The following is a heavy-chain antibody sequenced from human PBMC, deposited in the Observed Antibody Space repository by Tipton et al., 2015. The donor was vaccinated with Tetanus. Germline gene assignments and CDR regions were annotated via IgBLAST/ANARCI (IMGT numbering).Heavy chain of an antibody. CDR3: ATSGIVGSVYRVDY. V-gene: IGHV3-15*07. CDR1: GLFFKNAW. D-gene: IGHD1-26*01. Sequence: SLRLSCATSGLFFKNAWMNWVRQAPGKGLEWVGRIKSKTDGRTTDYAARVKARFSISRDDSKNTLVLQMNSIKTEDTAVYYCATSGIVGSVYRVDYWGQGTLVVVSS. J-gene: IGHJ4*02. CDR2: IKSKTDGRTT.